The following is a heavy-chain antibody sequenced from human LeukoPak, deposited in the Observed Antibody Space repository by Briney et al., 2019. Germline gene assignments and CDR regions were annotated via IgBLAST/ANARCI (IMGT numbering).Heavy chain of an antibody. D-gene: IGHD1-1*01. Sequence: GESLKISCRGSGYTFTNYWTGWVRQMPGKGLEWMGIIYPGEPAARYSPSFQGQVTISVDQSISTTYLQWSSLKASDTAIYYCARPGQRTDNAGWNHFDYWGQGTLVTVSS. CDR3: ARPGQRTDNAGWNHFDY. CDR1: GYTFTNYW. V-gene: IGHV5-51*01. J-gene: IGHJ4*02. CDR2: IYPGEPAA.